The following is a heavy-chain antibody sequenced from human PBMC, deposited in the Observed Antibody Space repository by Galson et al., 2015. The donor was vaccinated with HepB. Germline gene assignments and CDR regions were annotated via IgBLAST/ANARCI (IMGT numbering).Heavy chain of an antibody. V-gene: IGHV3-23*01. J-gene: IGHJ4*02. D-gene: IGHD6-19*01. CDR1: GFTFRNYA. Sequence: SLRLSCAASGFTFRNYAMSWVRQAPGKGLEWISAITPSGDNTYSADSMKGRFFISKDNSQNTPFLQMNSLRADDTAIYFCAKVFPEKTDGWYRQALYYFDSWGQGTRVTVSS. CDR2: ITPSGDNT. CDR3: AKVFPEKTDGWYRQALYYFDS.